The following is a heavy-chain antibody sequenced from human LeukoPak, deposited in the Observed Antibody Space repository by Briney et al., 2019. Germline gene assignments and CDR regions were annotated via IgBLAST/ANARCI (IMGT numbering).Heavy chain of an antibody. Sequence: SETLSLTCAVYGGSFSGYYWSWIRQPPGKGLEWIGEINHSGSTHYNPSLKSRVTISVDTSKNQFSLKLSSVTAVDTAVYYCARGLRLRYFDWSNGDAFDIWGQGTMVTVSS. CDR3: ARGLRLRYFDWSNGDAFDI. V-gene: IGHV4-34*01. J-gene: IGHJ3*02. CDR2: INHSGST. D-gene: IGHD3-9*01. CDR1: GGSFSGYY.